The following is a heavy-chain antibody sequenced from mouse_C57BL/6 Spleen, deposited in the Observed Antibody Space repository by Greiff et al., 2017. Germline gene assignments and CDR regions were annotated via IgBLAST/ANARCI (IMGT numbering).Heavy chain of an antibody. CDR2: ISSGGDYI. J-gene: IGHJ3*01. CDR1: GFTFSSYA. Sequence: EVQLVESGEGLVKPGGSLKLSCAASGFTFSSYAMSWVRQTPEKRLEWVAYISSGGDYIYYADTVKGRFTISRDNARNTLYLQMSSLKSEDTAMYYCTREGKPYYYGSREAWFAYWGQGTLVTVSA. D-gene: IGHD1-1*01. V-gene: IGHV5-9-1*02. CDR3: TREGKPYYYGSREAWFAY.